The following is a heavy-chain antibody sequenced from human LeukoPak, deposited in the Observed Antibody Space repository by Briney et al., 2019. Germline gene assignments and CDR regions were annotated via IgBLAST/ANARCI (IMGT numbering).Heavy chain of an antibody. D-gene: IGHD7-27*01. CDR3: ARQTAMGRSGDY. J-gene: IGHJ4*02. V-gene: IGHV5-51*01. CDR1: GYSFTSYW. Sequence: GESLKISCKASGYSFTSYWIGWVRHMPGKGLEWMGIIDPSDSGTRYTPSFQGQVTISVGKSLTTAYLQWNSLKASDTAMYYCARQTAMGRSGDYWGQGTLVTVSS. CDR2: IDPSDSGT.